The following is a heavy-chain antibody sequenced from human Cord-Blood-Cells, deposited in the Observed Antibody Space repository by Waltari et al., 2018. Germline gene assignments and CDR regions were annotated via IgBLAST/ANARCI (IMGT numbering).Heavy chain of an antibody. D-gene: IGHD1-20*01. V-gene: IGHV4-31*03. J-gene: IGHJ6*03. CDR2: IDYSGST. CDR3: ASRYNWNYYYYYMDV. Sequence: QVQLQESGPGLVKPSQTLSLTCTVSGGSISSGGYYWSWIRQHPGKGLEWIGYIDYSGSTYYNPALKSRVTISGDTAKNQFSLKLSSVTAADTAVYYWASRYNWNYYYYYMDVWGKGTTVTVSS. CDR1: GGSISSGGYY.